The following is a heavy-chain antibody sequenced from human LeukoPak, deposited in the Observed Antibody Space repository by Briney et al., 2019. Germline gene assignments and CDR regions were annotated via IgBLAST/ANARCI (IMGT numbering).Heavy chain of an antibody. CDR3: AKNNAGGDYYHR. Sequence: GGSLRLSCATSGFTFDHHSMHWVRQPPGKGLEWVSLVTWDSSRTHYSGSVEGRFTISRDNSKSSLYLQMDSLRTEDTALYYCAKNNAGGDYYHRWGQGTLVTVS. D-gene: IGHD2-21*01. V-gene: IGHV3-43*01. CDR1: GFTFDHHS. J-gene: IGHJ4*02. CDR2: VTWDSSRT.